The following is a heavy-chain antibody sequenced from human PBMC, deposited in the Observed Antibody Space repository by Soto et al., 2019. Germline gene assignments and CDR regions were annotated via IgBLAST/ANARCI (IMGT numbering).Heavy chain of an antibody. CDR1: GFNFNSYT. V-gene: IGHV3-21*04. CDR3: AKGIPLTQYSGYEMDE. CDR2: ISSSGYI. Sequence: GGSLRLSCAASGFNFNSYTINWVRQAPGKRLEWLSSISSSGYIFSTDSVRGRFTISRDNPKNTLFLQMNSLRAGDSAIYYCAKGIPLTQYSGYEMDEWGQGTRVTVSS. J-gene: IGHJ4*02. D-gene: IGHD5-12*01.